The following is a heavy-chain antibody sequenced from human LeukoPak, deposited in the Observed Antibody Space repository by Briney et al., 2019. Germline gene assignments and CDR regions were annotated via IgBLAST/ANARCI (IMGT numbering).Heavy chain of an antibody. CDR3: ATFPSSSSIRGDY. Sequence: GECLKTSCKGSGYSFSSYWMGWVRQMPGKGLEWVGIIDPGDSETRSSTSLQGQVPISVDKSMSICYLRWSSMQASDTAVYYCATFPSSSSIRGDYWGQGTLVSVSS. D-gene: IGHD2-2*01. V-gene: IGHV5-51*01. CDR2: IDPGDSET. CDR1: GYSFSSYW. J-gene: IGHJ4*02.